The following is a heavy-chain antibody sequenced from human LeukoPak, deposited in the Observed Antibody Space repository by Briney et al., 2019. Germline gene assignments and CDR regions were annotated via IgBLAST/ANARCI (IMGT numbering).Heavy chain of an antibody. CDR3: ARDRRYNTAPHDAFDI. Sequence: SSETLSLTCAVYGGSFSGYYWSWIRQPPGKGLEWIGEINHSGSTNYNPSLKSRVTISVDTSKNQFSLKLSSVTAADTAVYYCARDRRYNTAPHDAFDIWGQGTVVTVSS. CDR1: GGSFSGYY. V-gene: IGHV4-34*01. D-gene: IGHD1-14*01. CDR2: INHSGST. J-gene: IGHJ3*02.